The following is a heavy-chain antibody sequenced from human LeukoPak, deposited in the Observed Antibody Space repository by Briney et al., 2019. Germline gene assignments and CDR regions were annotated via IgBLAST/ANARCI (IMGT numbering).Heavy chain of an antibody. J-gene: IGHJ4*02. CDR1: GYSISSGYY. CDR3: AREVYIAAAREYYFDY. CDR2: IYHSGST. Sequence: SSETLSLTCAVSGYSISSGYYWGWIRQPPGKGLEWIGSIYHSGSTHYNPSLKSRVTISVDTSKNQFSLKLSSVTAADTAVYYCAREVYIAAAREYYFDYWGQGTLVTVSS. D-gene: IGHD6-13*01. V-gene: IGHV4-38-2*01.